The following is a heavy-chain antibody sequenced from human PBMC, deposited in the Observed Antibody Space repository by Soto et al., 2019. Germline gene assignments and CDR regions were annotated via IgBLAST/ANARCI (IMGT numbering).Heavy chain of an antibody. V-gene: IGHV3-30*03. CDR2: ISYDGSNK. CDR3: XXXXXXXXXXXXXXXXXV. J-gene: IGHJ6*02. CDR1: GFTFSSYG. Sequence: QVQLVESGGGVVQSGMSLRLSCAASGFTFSSYGMHWVRQAPGXXXXXVXXISYDGSNKYYADSVKGRFTISRDSSKNTLYLEMNSLRXEXXXXXXXXXXXXXXXXXXXXXXXXVWGQGTTVTVSS.